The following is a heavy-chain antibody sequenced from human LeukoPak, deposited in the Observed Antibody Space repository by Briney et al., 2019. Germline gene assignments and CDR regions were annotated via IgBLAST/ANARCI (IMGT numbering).Heavy chain of an antibody. J-gene: IGHJ4*02. D-gene: IGHD3-22*01. V-gene: IGHV1-18*01. CDR2: ISAYNGNT. CDR3: ARGLFGYYHSSGYYFFDY. CDR1: GYTFTSYG. Sequence: GASVKVSCKASGYTFTSYGISWVRQATGQGLEWMGWISAYNGNTNYAQKLQGRVTMTTDTSTSTAYMELRSLRSDDTAVYYCARGLFGYYHSSGYYFFDYWGQGTLVTVSS.